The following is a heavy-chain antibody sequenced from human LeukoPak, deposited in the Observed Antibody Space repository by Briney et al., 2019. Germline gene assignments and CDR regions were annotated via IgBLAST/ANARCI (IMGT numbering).Heavy chain of an antibody. Sequence: SVKVSCKASGGTSSSYAISWVRQAPGQGLEWMGGIIPIFGTANYAQKFQGRVTITADESTSTAYMELSSLRSEDTAVYYCARARVASYYDSSGYYHFDYWGQGTLVTVSS. V-gene: IGHV1-69*13. CDR2: IIPIFGTA. CDR1: GGTSSSYA. CDR3: ARARVASYYDSSGYYHFDY. D-gene: IGHD3-22*01. J-gene: IGHJ4*02.